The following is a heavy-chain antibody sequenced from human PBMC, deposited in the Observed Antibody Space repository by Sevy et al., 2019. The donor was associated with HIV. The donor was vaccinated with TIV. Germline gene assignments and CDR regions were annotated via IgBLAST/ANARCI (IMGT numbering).Heavy chain of an antibody. D-gene: IGHD6-19*01. J-gene: IGHJ4*02. CDR2: ISGSGGTT. V-gene: IGHV3-23*01. CDR1: GFTFYSYA. CDR3: AKDVAMGIVVAGDFDY. Sequence: GGSLSLSCAGSGFTFYSYAMSWVRQAPGKGLEWVLGISGSGGTTYYADSVKGRFTISRDNSKNTLYLQMNSLRAEDTAVYYCAKDVAMGIVVAGDFDYWGQGTLVTVSS.